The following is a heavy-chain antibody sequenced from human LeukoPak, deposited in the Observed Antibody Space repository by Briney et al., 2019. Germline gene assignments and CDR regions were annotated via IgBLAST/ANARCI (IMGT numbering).Heavy chain of an antibody. CDR1: GFTFDDYT. CDR3: AKDTSSGAGEFDY. V-gene: IGHV3-43*01. Sequence: GGSLRLSCAASGFTFDDYTMHWVRQAPGKGLEWVSLISWDGCSTYYADSVKGRFTISRDNSKNSLYLQMNSLRTEDTALYYCAKDTSSGAGEFDYWGQGTLVTVSS. J-gene: IGHJ4*02. D-gene: IGHD3-16*01. CDR2: ISWDGCST.